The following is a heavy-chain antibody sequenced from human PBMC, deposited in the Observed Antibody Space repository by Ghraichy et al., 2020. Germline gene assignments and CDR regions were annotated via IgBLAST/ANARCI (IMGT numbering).Heavy chain of an antibody. D-gene: IGHD4-17*01. CDR2: ISYDGTKK. J-gene: IGHJ2*01. V-gene: IGHV3-30*04. CDR1: GFTFSKYA. Sequence: LSLTCAASGFTFSKYAMHWVRQAPGKGLEWVVTISYDGTKKYYADSVKGRFTTSRDNSKNTVFLQMNSLRGDDTAVYYCARDNYGDDWYFDLWGRGTLVTVSS. CDR3: ARDNYGDDWYFDL.